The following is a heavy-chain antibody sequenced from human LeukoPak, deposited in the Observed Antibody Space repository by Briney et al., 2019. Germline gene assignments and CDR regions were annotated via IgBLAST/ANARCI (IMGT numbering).Heavy chain of an antibody. J-gene: IGHJ5*02. CDR3: AKDPQSGYSRIGWFDP. V-gene: IGHV3-30*02. Sequence: GGSLRLSCAASGFTFSSYGMHWVRQAPGKGLEWVAFIRYDGSNKYYADSVKGRFTISRDNSKNTLYLQMNSLRAEDTAVYYCAKDPQSGYSRIGWFDPWGQGTLVTVSS. D-gene: IGHD5-18*01. CDR1: GFTFSSYG. CDR2: IRYDGSNK.